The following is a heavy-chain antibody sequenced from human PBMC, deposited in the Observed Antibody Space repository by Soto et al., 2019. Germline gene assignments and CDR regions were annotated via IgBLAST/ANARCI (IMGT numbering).Heavy chain of an antibody. Sequence: QVQLVQSGAEVKKPGSSVKVSCKASGGTFSSYAISWVRQAPGQGLEWMGGIIPIFGTANYAQKFQGRVTITADESTSTAYMELCSLRSEDTAVYYCARDRRLNCSGGSCYSEDYWGQGTLVTVSS. D-gene: IGHD2-15*01. J-gene: IGHJ4*02. CDR2: IIPIFGTA. CDR1: GGTFSSYA. V-gene: IGHV1-69*01. CDR3: ARDRRLNCSGGSCYSEDY.